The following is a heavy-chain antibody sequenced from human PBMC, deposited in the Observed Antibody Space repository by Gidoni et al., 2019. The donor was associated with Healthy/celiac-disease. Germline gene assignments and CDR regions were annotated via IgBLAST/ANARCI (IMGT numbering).Heavy chain of an antibody. V-gene: IGHV1-2*02. J-gene: IGHJ4*02. Sequence: QVQLVQSGAEVKKPGASVQVSCKASGYTFTGYYMHWVRQAPGQGLEWMGWINPNSGGTNYAQKFQGRVTMTRDTSISTAYMELSRLRSDDTAVYYCARTRYYDFWSGYYWYWGQGTLVTVSS. CDR3: ARTRYYDFWSGYYWY. CDR1: GYTFTGYY. D-gene: IGHD3-3*01. CDR2: INPNSGGT.